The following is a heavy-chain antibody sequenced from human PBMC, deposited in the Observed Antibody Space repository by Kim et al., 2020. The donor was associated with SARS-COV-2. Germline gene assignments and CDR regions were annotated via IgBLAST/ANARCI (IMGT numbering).Heavy chain of an antibody. J-gene: IGHJ3*02. CDR2: VNGDGTEE. CDR1: GFTFSTYW. D-gene: IGHD1-20*01. Sequence: GGSLRLSCAASGFTFSTYWMHWVRQVPGKGLVWVSRVNGDGTEENYADSAKGRFTISRDNAKNTLYLQMNSLRAEDTAVYYCARYGRTGITAPSTFDIWGRGTMVTVSS. V-gene: IGHV3-74*01. CDR3: ARYGRTGITAPSTFDI.